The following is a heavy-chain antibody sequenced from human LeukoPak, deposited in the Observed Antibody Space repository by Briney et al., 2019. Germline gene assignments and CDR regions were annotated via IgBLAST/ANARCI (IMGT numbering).Heavy chain of an antibody. V-gene: IGHV1-18*01. J-gene: IGHJ4*02. CDR2: ISAYNGNT. CDR1: GYTFTSYG. Sequence: GASVNVSCKASGYTFTSYGISWVRQAPGQGLEWMGWISAYNGNTNYAQNLQGRVTMTTDTSTSTTHMELRSLRSDDTAVYYCARYSSSWYRDFDYWGQGTLVTVSS. D-gene: IGHD6-13*01. CDR3: ARYSSSWYRDFDY.